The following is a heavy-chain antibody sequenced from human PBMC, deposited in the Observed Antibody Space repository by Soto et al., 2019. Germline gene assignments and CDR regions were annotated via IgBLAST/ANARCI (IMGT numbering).Heavy chain of an antibody. J-gene: IGHJ2*01. V-gene: IGHV3-48*03. CDR3: ARGNSAYQNWYFDL. D-gene: IGHD3-22*01. Sequence: ALRLFCSASGVTFSGYEMNWVRQAPGKGLQWISYISSGGTTIYYADSVKGRFTISRDNAKSSLYLQMNSLRAEDTAVYYCARGNSAYQNWYFDLWGRGTLVTVS. CDR1: GVTFSGYE. CDR2: ISSGGTTI.